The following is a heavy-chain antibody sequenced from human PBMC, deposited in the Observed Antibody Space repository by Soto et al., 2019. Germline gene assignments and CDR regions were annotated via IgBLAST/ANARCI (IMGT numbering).Heavy chain of an antibody. Sequence: QVQLVESGGGLVKPGGSLRLSCAASGFIVSDYYMSWIRQAPGKGLEWVSYISSSGSIYYADAVKGRFTISRDNAKNSLYLQMNSLRADDTAVYYCERDGPVVLAVVSWGQGTLVTVSS. CDR3: ERDGPVVLAVVS. J-gene: IGHJ4*02. D-gene: IGHD2-15*01. CDR2: ISSSGSI. V-gene: IGHV3-11*01. CDR1: GFIVSDYY.